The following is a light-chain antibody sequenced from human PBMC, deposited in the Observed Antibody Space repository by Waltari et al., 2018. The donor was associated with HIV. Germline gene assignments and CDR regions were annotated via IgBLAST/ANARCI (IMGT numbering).Light chain of an antibody. V-gene: IGLV2-14*01. CDR3: SSYTSSNTLV. CDR2: EVK. Sequence: QSALTQPASVSGSPGQSITISCTGTSSDVGGYNYVSWYQQHPGKATKLMIYEVKNRPSGVSNRFSGTSSGKTSSRTISGLQAEDEADYYCSSYTSSNTLVFGGGTKLTVL. J-gene: IGLJ2*01. CDR1: SSDVGGYNY.